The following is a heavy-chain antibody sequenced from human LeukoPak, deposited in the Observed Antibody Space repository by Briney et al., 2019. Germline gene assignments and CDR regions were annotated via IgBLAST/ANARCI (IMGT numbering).Heavy chain of an antibody. CDR3: ARHIDNGWYDF. CDR2: ISYSGST. J-gene: IGHJ4*02. D-gene: IGHD6-19*01. Sequence: PSETLSLTCTVSGGSISSYYWSWIRQPPGKGLEWIGYISYSGSTNYNPSLKSRVTMSVDRSRNQFSLKLNSVTAADTAVYYCARHIDNGWYDFWGQGTLVTVSS. CDR1: GGSISSYY. V-gene: IGHV4-59*08.